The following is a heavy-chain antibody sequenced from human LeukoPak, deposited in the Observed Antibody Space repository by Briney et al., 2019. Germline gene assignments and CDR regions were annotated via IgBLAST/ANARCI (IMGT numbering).Heavy chain of an antibody. V-gene: IGHV3-7*01. CDR2: IKQDGSEK. Sequence: GGSLRLSCAASGFTFSSYWMSWVRQAPGKGLEWVANIKQDGSEKYYVDSVKGRFTISRDNAKNSLYLQMNSLRAEDTAVYYCARYDFWSGSPYFDYWGQGTLATVSS. J-gene: IGHJ4*02. D-gene: IGHD3-3*01. CDR3: ARYDFWSGSPYFDY. CDR1: GFTFSSYW.